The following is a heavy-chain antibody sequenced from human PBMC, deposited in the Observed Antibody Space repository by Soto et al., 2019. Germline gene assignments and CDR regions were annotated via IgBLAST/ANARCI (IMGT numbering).Heavy chain of an antibody. V-gene: IGHV4-39*01. CDR3: ARQADSSTYYRAYYFDY. CDR2: IYYSGST. Sequence: PSETLSLTCNVSGGSITNSGYYWGWIRPPPGKGLEWIGSIYYSGSTYYSPSLKSLVTISVDTSKNQFSLNLTSVTAADTAVYFCARQADSSTYYRAYYFDYWGQGTLVTVSS. D-gene: IGHD6-19*01. CDR1: GGSITNSGYY. J-gene: IGHJ4*02.